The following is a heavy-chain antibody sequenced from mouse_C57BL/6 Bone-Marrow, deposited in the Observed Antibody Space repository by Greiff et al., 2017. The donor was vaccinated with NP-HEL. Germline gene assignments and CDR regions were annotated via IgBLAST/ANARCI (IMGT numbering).Heavy chain of an antibody. D-gene: IGHD2-4*01. J-gene: IGHJ3*01. CDR2: IYPRSGNT. Sequence: QVQLQQSGAELARPWASVKLSCKASGYTFTSYGISWVKQRTGQGLEWIGEIYPRSGNTYYNEKFKGKATLTADKSSSTAYMELRSLTSEDSAVYFCAREGDYDGFAYWGQGTLVTVSA. V-gene: IGHV1-81*01. CDR1: GYTFTSYG. CDR3: AREGDYDGFAY.